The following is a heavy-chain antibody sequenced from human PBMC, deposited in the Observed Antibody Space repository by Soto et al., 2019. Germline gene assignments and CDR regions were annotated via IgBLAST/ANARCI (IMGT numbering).Heavy chain of an antibody. J-gene: IGHJ6*03. CDR3: ARDLPGTITPFWRDYYMDV. CDR1: GGTFSSYT. Sequence: ASVKVSCKASGGTFSSYTISWVRQAPGQGLEWMGRIIPILGIANYAQKFQGRVTITADKSTSTAYMELSSLRSEDTAVYYCARDLPGTITPFWRDYYMDVWGKRTTVTVSS. V-gene: IGHV1-69*02. CDR2: IIPILGIA. D-gene: IGHD1-1*01.